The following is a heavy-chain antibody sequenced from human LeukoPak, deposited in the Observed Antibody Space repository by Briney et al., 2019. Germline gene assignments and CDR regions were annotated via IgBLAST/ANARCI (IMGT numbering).Heavy chain of an antibody. D-gene: IGHD3-10*01. CDR2: IKQDGSEK. J-gene: IGHJ4*02. CDR3: ARDNVVRGVIIDYFDY. Sequence: PGGSLRLSCAASGFTFSSYNMNWVRQAPGKGLEWVANIKQDGSEKYYVDSVKGRFTISRDNAKNSLYLQMNSLRAEDTAVYYCARDNVVRGVIIDYFDYWGQGTLVTVSS. CDR1: GFTFSSYN. V-gene: IGHV3-7*01.